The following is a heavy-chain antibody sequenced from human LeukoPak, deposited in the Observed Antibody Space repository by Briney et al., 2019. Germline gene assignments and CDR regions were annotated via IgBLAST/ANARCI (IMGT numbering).Heavy chain of an antibody. Sequence: GGSLRLSCAASGFTFSTYWMTWVRQAPGKGLEWVSVIYSGGSTYYADSVKGRFTISRDNSKNTLYLQMNSLRAEDTAVYYCAGGEDFWSGYYYYYMDVWGKGTTVTVSS. CDR2: IYSGGST. J-gene: IGHJ6*03. CDR3: AGGEDFWSGYYYYYMDV. D-gene: IGHD3-3*01. V-gene: IGHV3-66*01. CDR1: GFTFSTYW.